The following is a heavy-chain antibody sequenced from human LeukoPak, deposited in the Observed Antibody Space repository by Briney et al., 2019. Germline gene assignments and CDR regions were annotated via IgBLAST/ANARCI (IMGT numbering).Heavy chain of an antibody. V-gene: IGHV3-23*01. CDR3: ATDPAWSGPSGY. J-gene: IGHJ4*02. D-gene: IGHD3-3*01. CDR1: GFTFSSYG. Sequence: GGSLRLSCAASGFTFSSYGMHWVRQAPGKGLEWVSAISGSGGSTYYADSVKGRFTISRDNSKNTLYLQMNSLRAEDTAVYYCATDPAWSGPSGYWGQGTLVTVSS. CDR2: ISGSGGST.